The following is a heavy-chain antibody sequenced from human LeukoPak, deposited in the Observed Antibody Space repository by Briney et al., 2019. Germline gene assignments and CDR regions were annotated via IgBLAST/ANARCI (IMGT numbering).Heavy chain of an antibody. Sequence: GGTLRLSCAASGFTFSSYGMSWVRQAPGKGLEWVSAISGSGGSTYYADSVKGRFTISRDNSKNTLYLQMNSLRAEDTAVYYCAKDPRSRGGSYFGDWFDPWGQGTLVTVSS. J-gene: IGHJ5*02. D-gene: IGHD1-26*01. CDR1: GFTFSSYG. CDR3: AKDPRSRGGSYFGDWFDP. CDR2: ISGSGGST. V-gene: IGHV3-23*01.